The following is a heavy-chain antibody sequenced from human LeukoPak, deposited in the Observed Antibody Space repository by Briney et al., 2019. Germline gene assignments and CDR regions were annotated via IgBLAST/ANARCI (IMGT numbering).Heavy chain of an antibody. CDR3: AREPVAGHFDY. CDR2: INSDGSST. D-gene: IGHD6-19*01. V-gene: IGHV3-74*01. CDR1: GFTFSSYW. J-gene: IGHJ4*02. Sequence: GGSLRLPCAASGFTFSSYWMHWVRQAPGKGLVWVSRINSDGSSTSYADSVKGRFTISRDNAKNTLYLQMNSLRAEDTAVYYCAREPVAGHFDYWGQGTLVTVSS.